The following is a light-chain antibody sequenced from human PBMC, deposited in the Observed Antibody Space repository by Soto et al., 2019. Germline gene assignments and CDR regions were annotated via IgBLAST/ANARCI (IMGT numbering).Light chain of an antibody. Sequence: MVVTQSPATLSVSPGERATLSCRASQSVATNLAWYQQKPGQAPRLLIYAASTRATGIPARFSGSGSGTEFTLTISSLQSEDFAVYYCQQYDTWPITFGGGTKVDIK. V-gene: IGKV3-15*01. CDR1: QSVATN. CDR2: AAS. CDR3: QQYDTWPIT. J-gene: IGKJ4*01.